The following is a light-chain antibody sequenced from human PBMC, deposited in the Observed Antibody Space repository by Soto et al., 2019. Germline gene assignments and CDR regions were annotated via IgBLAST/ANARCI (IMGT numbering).Light chain of an antibody. CDR2: EVT. CDR3: LSYAGSNNLV. V-gene: IGLV2-8*01. Sequence: QSVLTQPPSASGSPGQSVSISCTGTSSDVGGYNYVSWYQQHPGKAPKLMIYEVTKRPSGVPERFSGSKSGNTASLTVSGLRDEDEADYYCLSYAGSNNLVFGGGTKLTVL. J-gene: IGLJ3*02. CDR1: SSDVGGYNY.